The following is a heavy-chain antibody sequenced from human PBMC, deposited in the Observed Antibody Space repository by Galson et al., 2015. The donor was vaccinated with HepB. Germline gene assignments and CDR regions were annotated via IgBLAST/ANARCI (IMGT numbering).Heavy chain of an antibody. J-gene: IGHJ6*02. V-gene: IGHV4-34*01. CDR3: ARGNHCSLSSCHSYFEYGLDV. D-gene: IGHD2-15*01. CDR2: IHHSGRS. Sequence: SETLSLTCTVYGGSFSGYYWNWIRQPPGKGLEWIGEIHHSGRSSHNPSLKSRVTISVDTSKKQFSLKVSSVTAADTATYYCARGNHCSLSSCHSYFEYGLDVWGLGTTVTVSS. CDR1: GGSFSGYY.